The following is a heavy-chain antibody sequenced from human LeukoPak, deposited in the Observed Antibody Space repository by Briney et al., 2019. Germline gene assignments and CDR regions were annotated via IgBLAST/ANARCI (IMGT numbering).Heavy chain of an antibody. CDR1: GGSISSGGYY. CDR3: ARGNGYSSSWPPSY. D-gene: IGHD6-13*01. J-gene: IGHJ4*02. Sequence: KPSQTLSLTCAVSGGSISSGGYYWGWIRQPPGKGLEWIGSIYYSGSTYYNPSLKSRVTISVDTSKNQFSLKLSSVTAADTAVYYCARGNGYSSSWPPSYWGQGTLVTVSS. CDR2: IYYSGST. V-gene: IGHV4-39*07.